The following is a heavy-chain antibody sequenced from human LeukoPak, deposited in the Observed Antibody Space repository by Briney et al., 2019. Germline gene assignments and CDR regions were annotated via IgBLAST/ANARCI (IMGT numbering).Heavy chain of an antibody. CDR1: GGTFSSYA. J-gene: IGHJ4*02. Sequence: GASVKVSCKASGGTFSSYAISWVRQVPGQGLEWMGRIIPILGIANYAQKFQGRVTITADKSTSTAYMELSSLRSEDTAVYYCATIKGSSGYYFDYWGQGTLVTVSS. CDR3: ATIKGSSGYYFDY. V-gene: IGHV1-69*04. CDR2: IIPILGIA. D-gene: IGHD3-22*01.